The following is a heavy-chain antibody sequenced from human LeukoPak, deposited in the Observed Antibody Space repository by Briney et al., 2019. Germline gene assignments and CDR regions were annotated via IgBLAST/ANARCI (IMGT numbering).Heavy chain of an antibody. Sequence: PGGSLRLSCAASGFPFDDYGMTWVRQAPGKGLEWVSGISWNGGCVGYADSVRGRFTISRDNAKSSLYLLMDSLRPEDTAFYYCVKDYESGFSGCDFTWSDSWGPGTLVTVSS. CDR3: VKDYESGFSGCDFTWSDS. J-gene: IGHJ5*01. CDR1: GFPFDDYG. D-gene: IGHD5-12*01. CDR2: ISWNGGCV. V-gene: IGHV3-9*01.